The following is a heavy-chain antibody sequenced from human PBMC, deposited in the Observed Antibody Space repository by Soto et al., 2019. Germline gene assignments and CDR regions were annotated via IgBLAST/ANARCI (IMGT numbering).Heavy chain of an antibody. CDR2: INHSGST. D-gene: IGHD6-13*01. CDR3: ARDSSRNWFDP. J-gene: IGHJ5*02. V-gene: IGHV4-34*01. CDR1: GGSFSGYY. Sequence: SETLSLTCAVFGGSFSGYYWSWIRQPPGKGLEWIGEINHSGSTNYNPSLKSRVTISVDTSKNQFSLKLSSVTAADTAVYYCARDSSRNWFDPWGQGTLVTVSS.